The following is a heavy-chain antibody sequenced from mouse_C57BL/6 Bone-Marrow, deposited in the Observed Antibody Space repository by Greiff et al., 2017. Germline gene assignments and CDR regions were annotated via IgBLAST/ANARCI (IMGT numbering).Heavy chain of an antibody. V-gene: IGHV1-74*01. Sequence: QVQLQQPGAELVKPGASVKVSCKASGYTFTSYWMHWVKQRPGQGLEWIGRIHPSDSDTNYNQKFKGKATLTVDKSSSTAYMQLSSLTSEDSAVYYCAIKSDYYGSSYYAMDYWGQGTSVTVSS. J-gene: IGHJ4*01. CDR1: GYTFTSYW. CDR2: IHPSDSDT. D-gene: IGHD1-1*01. CDR3: AIKSDYYGSSYYAMDY.